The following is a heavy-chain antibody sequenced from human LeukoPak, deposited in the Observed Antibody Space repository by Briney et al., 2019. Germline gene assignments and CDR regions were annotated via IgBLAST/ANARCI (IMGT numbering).Heavy chain of an antibody. J-gene: IGHJ3*02. Sequence: TGGSLRLSCAASGFTFSSYSMNWDRQAPGKGLEWVSSISSSSSYIYYADSVKGRFTISRDNSKNTLYLQMNSLRAEDTAVYYYARDAPDTAMANAFDIWGQGTMVTVSS. CDR2: ISSSSSYI. V-gene: IGHV3-21*01. CDR3: ARDAPDTAMANAFDI. CDR1: GFTFSSYS. D-gene: IGHD5-18*01.